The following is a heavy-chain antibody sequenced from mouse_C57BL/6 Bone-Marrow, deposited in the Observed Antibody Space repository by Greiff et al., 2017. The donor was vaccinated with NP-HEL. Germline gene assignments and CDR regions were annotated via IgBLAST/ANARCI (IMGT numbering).Heavy chain of an antibody. CDR2: IDPSDSYT. D-gene: IGHD1-1*01. CDR3: AGGYYGSSTWFAY. Sequence: QVQLQQPGAELVMPGASVKLSCKASGYTFTSYWMHWVKQRPGQGLEWIGEIDPSDSYTNYNQKFKGKSTLTVDKSSSTAYMQLSSLTSEDSAVYYCAGGYYGSSTWFAYWGQGTLVTVSA. J-gene: IGHJ3*01. V-gene: IGHV1-69*01. CDR1: GYTFTSYW.